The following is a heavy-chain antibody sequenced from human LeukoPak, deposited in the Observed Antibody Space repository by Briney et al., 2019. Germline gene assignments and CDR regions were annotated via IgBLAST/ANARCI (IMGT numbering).Heavy chain of an antibody. CDR2: ISYHGTNK. J-gene: IGHJ4*02. D-gene: IGHD3-3*01. CDR3: ARGDDFWSTSGFYFDS. Sequence: PGGSLRLSCAASGFTFSSYGMHWVRQAPGKGLEGVAVISYHGTNKFYADSVKGRFTISRDNSKNTLYLQMDSLRAEDTAMYYCARGDDFWSTSGFYFDSWGQGTLVTVSS. CDR1: GFTFSSYG. V-gene: IGHV3-30*05.